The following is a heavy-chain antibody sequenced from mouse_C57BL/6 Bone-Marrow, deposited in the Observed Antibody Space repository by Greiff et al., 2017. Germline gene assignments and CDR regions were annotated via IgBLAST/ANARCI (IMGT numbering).Heavy chain of an antibody. CDR1: GFSLSTSGMG. CDR2: IYWDDDK. V-gene: IGHV8-12*01. CDR3: ARYGSSPYWYFEV. J-gene: IGHJ1*03. D-gene: IGHD1-1*01. Sequence: VTLKESGPGILQSSQTLSLTCSFSGFSLSTSGMGVSWIRQPSGKGLEWLAHIYWDDDKRSNPSLKSRLTISKDTSRNQVFLQLTSVDTADTATDYGARYGSSPYWYFEVWGTGTTVTVSS.